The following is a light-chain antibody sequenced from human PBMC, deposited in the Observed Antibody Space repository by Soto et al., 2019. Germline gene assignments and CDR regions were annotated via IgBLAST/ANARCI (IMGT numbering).Light chain of an antibody. CDR1: SSDIGYYNY. CDR2: EVN. CDR3: SSYAGSNNFDV. Sequence: QSALTQPPSASGSPGQSVTISCTGTSSDIGYYNYVSWYQQYPGKAPKLMIYEVNKRPSGVPDRFSGSKSGNTASLTVSGLQAEDEADYYCSSYAGSNNFDVFGTGTKVTVL. V-gene: IGLV2-8*01. J-gene: IGLJ1*01.